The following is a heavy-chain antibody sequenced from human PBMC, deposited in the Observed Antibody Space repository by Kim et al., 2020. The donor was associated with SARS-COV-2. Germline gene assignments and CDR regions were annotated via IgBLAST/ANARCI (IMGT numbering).Heavy chain of an antibody. V-gene: IGHV4-59*11. CDR2: IHYNGNT. CDR1: CGPISSHY. CDR3: ATYIGSTTRAFGI. D-gene: IGHD5-12*01. J-gene: IGHJ3*02. Sequence: SETLSLTCTVSCGPISSHYWSWIRQPPGKGLEWIGAIHYNGNTYYNPSLKSRVTISVETSKNQFSLKVSSVTAADSAVYYCATYIGSTTRAFGIWARGQWSPSLQ.